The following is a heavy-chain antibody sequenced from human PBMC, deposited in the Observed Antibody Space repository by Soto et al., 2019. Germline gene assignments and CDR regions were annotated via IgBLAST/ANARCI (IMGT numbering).Heavy chain of an antibody. Sequence: LRLSCEASGFTFSSHGMHWVRQAPGKGLESVAVIWFDGRAKYYADSVKGRFTISRDNSKNTLHLEMNSLRVEDTAIYFCARDIIYDSSGLADYWGQGPRVTVSS. J-gene: IGHJ4*02. CDR2: IWFDGRAK. CDR1: GFTFSSHG. CDR3: ARDIIYDSSGLADY. V-gene: IGHV3-33*01. D-gene: IGHD3-22*01.